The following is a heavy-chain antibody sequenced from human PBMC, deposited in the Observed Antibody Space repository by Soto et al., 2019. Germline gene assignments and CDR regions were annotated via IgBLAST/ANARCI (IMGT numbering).Heavy chain of an antibody. CDR3: ASQCNHYDILTGYYSYYFDY. J-gene: IGHJ4*02. D-gene: IGHD3-9*01. CDR1: GGSISSSSYY. CDR2: IYYSGST. Sequence: SETLSLTCTVSGGSISSSSYYWGWIRQPPGKGLEWIGSIYYSGSTYYNPSLKSRVTISVDKSKNQFSLKLSFVTAADTAVYYCASQCNHYDILTGYYSYYFDYWGQGTLVTVSS. V-gene: IGHV4-39*01.